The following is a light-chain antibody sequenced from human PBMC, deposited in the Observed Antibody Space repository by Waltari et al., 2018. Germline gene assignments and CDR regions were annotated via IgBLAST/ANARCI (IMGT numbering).Light chain of an antibody. CDR1: QSLHSNY. CDR2: GAS. V-gene: IGKV3-20*01. CDR3: QQYDNSPQT. Sequence: EIVLTQSPGTLSLSPVKRVTLSCRSSQSLHSNYLAWYQYKPGQAPRLLIDGASSRATGIPDRFSGGGSGTDFTLTISRLEPEDFAVYYCQQYDNSPQTFGQGTKVEIK. J-gene: IGKJ1*01.